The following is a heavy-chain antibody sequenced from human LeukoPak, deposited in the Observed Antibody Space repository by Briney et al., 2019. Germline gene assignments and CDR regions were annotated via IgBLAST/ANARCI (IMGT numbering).Heavy chain of an antibody. V-gene: IGHV3-23*01. D-gene: IGHD1-1*01. CDR3: ERAPYPTGRSFYFDS. Sequence: PGGSLRLSCAASGFTFSCYAMSWVRQSPGKGLEWVSAISCGGGTTYYAYYADSVKVRCTISRDNSMNTLYLLMNSLRAEDTALYYGERAPYPTGRSFYFDSWGQGTLVTVSS. J-gene: IGHJ4*02. CDR1: GFTFSCYA. CDR2: ISCGGGTTYYA.